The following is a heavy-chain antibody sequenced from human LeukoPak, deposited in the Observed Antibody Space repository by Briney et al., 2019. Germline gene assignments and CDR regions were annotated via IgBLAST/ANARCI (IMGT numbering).Heavy chain of an antibody. CDR1: GFTFSSYA. CDR2: ISGSGGST. CDR3: AKGLVRGVLPYYFDY. D-gene: IGHD3-10*01. J-gene: IGHJ4*02. Sequence: GGSRRLSFPASGFTFSSYAMSWARQAPGKGLGWVSVISGSGGSTYYADSVKGRFTISRDNSKNTLYLQMNSLRAEDTAVYYCAKGLVRGVLPYYFDYWGQGTLVTVSS. V-gene: IGHV3-23*01.